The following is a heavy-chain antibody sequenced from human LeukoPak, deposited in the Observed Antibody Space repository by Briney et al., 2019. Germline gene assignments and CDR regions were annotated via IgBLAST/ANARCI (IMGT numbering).Heavy chain of an antibody. V-gene: IGHV3-30-3*01. CDR3: ARDLPITMVRGVTFYYYYGMDV. CDR1: GFTFSSYA. Sequence: GRSPRLSCAASGFTFSSYAMHWVRQAPGKGLEWVAVISYDGSNKYYADSVKGRFTISRDNSKNTLYLQMNSLRAEDTAVYYCARDLPITMVRGVTFYYYYGMDVWGQGTTVTVSS. J-gene: IGHJ6*02. D-gene: IGHD3-10*01. CDR2: ISYDGSNK.